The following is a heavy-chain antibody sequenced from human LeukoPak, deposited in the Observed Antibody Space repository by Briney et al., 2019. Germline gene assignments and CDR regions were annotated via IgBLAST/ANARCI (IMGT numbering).Heavy chain of an antibody. V-gene: IGHV3-66*01. Sequence: PGGSLRLSCAASGFSVSSSYMTWVRQAPGKGLEWVSVLYSGGNTYYADSVKGRFTISRDDSKNTLYLEMISLRAEDTAVYYCARDRRDDYYYCYGMDVWGQGTTVTVSS. CDR2: LYSGGNT. J-gene: IGHJ6*02. CDR3: ARDRRDDYYYCYGMDV. CDR1: GFSVSSSY.